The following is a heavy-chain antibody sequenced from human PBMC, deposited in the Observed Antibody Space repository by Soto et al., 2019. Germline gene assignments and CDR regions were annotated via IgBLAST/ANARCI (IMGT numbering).Heavy chain of an antibody. CDR2: ISYDGSNK. V-gene: IGHV3-30*18. CDR1: GFTFSSYG. D-gene: IGHD3-16*01. CDR3: AKDDDYDYVWGSQGPGPV. J-gene: IGHJ6*02. Sequence: GGSLRLSCAASGFTFSSYGMHWVRQAPGKGLEWVAVISYDGSNKYYADSVKGRFTISRDNSKNTLYLQMNSLRAEDTAVYYCAKDDDYDYVWGSQGPGPVWGQGTTVTVSS.